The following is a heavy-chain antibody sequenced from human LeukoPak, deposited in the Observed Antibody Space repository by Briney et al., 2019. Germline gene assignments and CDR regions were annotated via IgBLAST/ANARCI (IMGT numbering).Heavy chain of an antibody. V-gene: IGHV1-18*04. CDR3: ARDPAMGDGYNYGDY. D-gene: IGHD5-24*01. J-gene: IGHJ4*02. Sequence: ASVKVSCKASGYTFTSYGISWVRQAPGQGLEWMGWISAYNGNTNYAQKLQGRVTMTTDTSTSTAYMELRSLRSDDTAVYYCARDPAMGDGYNYGDYWGQGTLVTVSS. CDR1: GYTFTSYG. CDR2: ISAYNGNT.